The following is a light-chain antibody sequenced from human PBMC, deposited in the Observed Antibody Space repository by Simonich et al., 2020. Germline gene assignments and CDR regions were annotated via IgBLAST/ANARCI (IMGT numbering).Light chain of an antibody. J-gene: IGLJ3*02. CDR3: SSYTSSSTFV. Sequence: QSALTQPASVSGSPGQSITISCTGTSSDVGGYNYVSWYQKNPGKAPKLMIYDVSKRPSGVSNRFSGSKAGNTASLTISGLQAEDEADYYCSSYTSSSTFVFGGGTKLTVL. CDR1: SSDVGGYNY. V-gene: IGLV2-14*01. CDR2: DVS.